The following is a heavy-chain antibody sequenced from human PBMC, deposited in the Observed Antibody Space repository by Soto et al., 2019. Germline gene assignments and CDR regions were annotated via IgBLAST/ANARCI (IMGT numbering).Heavy chain of an antibody. D-gene: IGHD1-26*01. J-gene: IGHJ4*02. CDR2: ISSNGGST. CDR1: GFTFSSYA. V-gene: IGHV3-64*01. Sequence: GGSLRLSCAASGFTFSSYAMHWVRQAPGTGLEYVSAISSNGGSTYYANSVKGRFTISRDNSKNTLYLQMGSLRAEDMAVYYCAREGGSYYFDYWGQGTLVTVSS. CDR3: AREGGSYYFDY.